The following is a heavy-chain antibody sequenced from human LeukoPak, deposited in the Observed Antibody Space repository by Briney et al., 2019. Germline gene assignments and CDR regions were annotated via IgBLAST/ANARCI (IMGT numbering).Heavy chain of an antibody. CDR3: AREVHGSGLVGFDL. Sequence: ASVKVSCKASGYSFNAYYIHWVRQAPGQGLEWMGWIKPNRGGTNYAQSFQGRVTMSRDTSISTAYMELNRVRSDDSAMYYCAREVHGSGLVGFDLWGQGTLVTVFS. CDR1: GYSFNAYY. J-gene: IGHJ5*02. D-gene: IGHD3-10*01. V-gene: IGHV1-2*02. CDR2: IKPNRGGT.